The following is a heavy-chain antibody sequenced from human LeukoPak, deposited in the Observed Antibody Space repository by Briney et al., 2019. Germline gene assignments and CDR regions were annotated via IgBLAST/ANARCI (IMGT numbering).Heavy chain of an antibody. CDR2: IYHSGTS. CDR1: GGSIKTSTYF. V-gene: IGHV4-39*07. D-gene: IGHD1-7*01. J-gene: IGHJ4*02. Sequence: SGTLSLTCTVSGGSIKTSTYFWGWIRQPPGKGLEWIGAIYHSGTSYYNPSLQRRVTISVDTSKNQFSLKLSSVNAADTAVYYCATNLMYSWNYGFDYWGQGALVTVSS. CDR3: ATNLMYSWNYGFDY.